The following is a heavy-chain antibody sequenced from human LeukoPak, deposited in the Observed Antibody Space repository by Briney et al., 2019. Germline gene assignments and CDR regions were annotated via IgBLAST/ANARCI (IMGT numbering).Heavy chain of an antibody. CDR3: ARDFYDSDGYYRTFDQ. J-gene: IGHJ4*02. CDR1: GDSISSSSYY. D-gene: IGHD3-22*01. V-gene: IGHV4-61*01. Sequence: SDTLSLTCTVSGDSISSSSYYWGWIRQPPGKGLEWIRYIYYSGSTNYNPSLKSRVTISVAASNNQFALHLSSVTAADTAVYYCARDFYDSDGYYRTFDQWGQGTLVTVSS. CDR2: IYYSGST.